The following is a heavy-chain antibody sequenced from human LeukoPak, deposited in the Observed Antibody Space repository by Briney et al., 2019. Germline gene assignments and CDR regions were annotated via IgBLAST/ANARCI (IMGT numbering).Heavy chain of an antibody. Sequence: GGSLRLSCAASGFTFSNYAMHWVRQAPGKGLEWVAILSYNGNNKYYADSVKGRFTISRDNSKNTLYLQMNSLRAEDTAVYYCARDQVGPFDYWGQGTLVTVSS. D-gene: IGHD2-15*01. CDR3: ARDQVGPFDY. V-gene: IGHV3-30-3*01. CDR2: LSYNGNNK. J-gene: IGHJ4*02. CDR1: GFTFSNYA.